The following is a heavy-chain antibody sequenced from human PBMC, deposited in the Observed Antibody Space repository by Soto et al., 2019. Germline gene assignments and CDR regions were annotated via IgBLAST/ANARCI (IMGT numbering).Heavy chain of an antibody. V-gene: IGHV1-46*01. CDR3: AREPTVVTPSYYYYGMDV. J-gene: IGHJ6*02. D-gene: IGHD2-21*02. CDR1: GYTFTSYY. CDR2: INPSGGST. Sequence: ASLKVSCKASGYTFTSYYMHWVRQAPGQGLEWMGIINPSGGSTSYAQKFQGRVTMTRDTSTSTVYMELSSLRSEDTAVYYCAREPTVVTPSYYYYGMDVWGQGTTVTVSS.